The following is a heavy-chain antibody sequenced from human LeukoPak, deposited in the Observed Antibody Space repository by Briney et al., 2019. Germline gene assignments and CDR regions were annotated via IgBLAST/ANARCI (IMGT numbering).Heavy chain of an antibody. J-gene: IGHJ6*03. CDR1: GFPLSSYA. V-gene: IGHV3-23*01. D-gene: IGHD5-18*01. CDR3: AKASRFGYSYGPREYFYYMDV. Sequence: GGSLRLSCAAFGFPLSSYAMSWVRQAPGKGLEWVSATSSSDAGTYHADSVKGRFTISRDNSKNTLYLQMNTLRAEDTAVYYCAKASRFGYSYGPREYFYYMDVWGKGTTVTISS. CDR2: TSSSDAGT.